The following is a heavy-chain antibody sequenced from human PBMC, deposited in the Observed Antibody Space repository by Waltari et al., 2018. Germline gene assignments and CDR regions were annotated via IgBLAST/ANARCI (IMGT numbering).Heavy chain of an antibody. V-gene: IGHV1-69*01. CDR2: VIPMLGTV. Sequence: QVQLMQSGAEVKKPGSSVKVSCKASGGPFSIHALSCVGQAPGQGLEWLGGVIPMLGTVNYAQRFQGTVTITAAESTSTIYMELHTLRSEDTAVYYCASGAGYCSSSNCPHDAFNVWGQGTMVTVSS. CDR1: GGPFSIHA. D-gene: IGHD2-2*01. CDR3: ASGAGYCSSSNCPHDAFNV. J-gene: IGHJ3*01.